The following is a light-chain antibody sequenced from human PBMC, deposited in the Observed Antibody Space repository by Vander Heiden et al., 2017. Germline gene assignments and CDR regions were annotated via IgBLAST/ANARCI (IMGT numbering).Light chain of an antibody. CDR3: QQYDNLPRYT. V-gene: IGKV1-33*01. Sequence: DIQTTQSPSSLLSSVGDRVTITCQASQDIRNYLNWYQQKPGKAPKLLIYDASNLETGVPSRFSGSGSGTDFTFTISSLQPEDIATYYCQQYDNLPRYTFGQGTKLEIK. J-gene: IGKJ2*01. CDR1: QDIRNY. CDR2: DAS.